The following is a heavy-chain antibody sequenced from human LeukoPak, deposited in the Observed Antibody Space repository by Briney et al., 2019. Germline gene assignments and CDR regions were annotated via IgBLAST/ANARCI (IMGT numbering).Heavy chain of an antibody. Sequence: GGFLRLSCAASGFTFSNYWMNWVRQAPGKGLEWVAKIKRDGSEESYVDSVKGRFTISRDNSKNTLYLQLTSLSAEDSAVYYCAKDVPPSYSGSRRSWYFDLWGRGTLVTVSP. V-gene: IGHV3-7*03. D-gene: IGHD1-26*01. CDR3: AKDVPPSYSGSRRSWYFDL. CDR1: GFTFSNYW. J-gene: IGHJ2*01. CDR2: IKRDGSEE.